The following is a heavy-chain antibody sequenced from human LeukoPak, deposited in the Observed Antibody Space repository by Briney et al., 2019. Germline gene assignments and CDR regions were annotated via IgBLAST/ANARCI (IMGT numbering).Heavy chain of an antibody. CDR3: ARRSHEKNFDY. J-gene: IGHJ4*02. CDR1: GDSLSNYY. V-gene: IGHV4-59*01. Sequence: SETLSLTCTVSGDSLSNYYWSWIRQSPGKGLEWIGSVYYTGSTNYNPSLKSRVTISVDTSKSQFSLRLSSLTPADTAFYYCARRSHEKNFDYWGQGSLVTVSS. CDR2: VYYTGST. D-gene: IGHD3-10*01.